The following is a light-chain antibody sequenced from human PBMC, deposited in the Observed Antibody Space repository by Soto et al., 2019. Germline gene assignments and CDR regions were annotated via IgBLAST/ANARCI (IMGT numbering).Light chain of an antibody. Sequence: DIQMTQSPSTLSASVGDRVTITYRASQTISSWLAWYQQKPGKAPNLLIYKESSLQSGIPSRFSGSGSGTEFILTISSLQPDYFATYYCQHYNSYPYTFGQGTKLEI. CDR1: QTISSW. CDR2: KES. V-gene: IGKV1-5*03. CDR3: QHYNSYPYT. J-gene: IGKJ2*01.